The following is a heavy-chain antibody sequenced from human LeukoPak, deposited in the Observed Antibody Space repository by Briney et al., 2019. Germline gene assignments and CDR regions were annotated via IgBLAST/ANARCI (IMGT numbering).Heavy chain of an antibody. V-gene: IGHV2-70*11. CDR2: IDWDDDK. CDR1: GFSLSTSGVC. CDR3: ARTTSSTSFNFDY. D-gene: IGHD2-2*01. J-gene: IGHJ4*02. Sequence: SGPAPVKPTQTLTLTCTFSGFSLSTSGVCVSWIRQPPGKALEWLARIDWDDDKYYSTSLKTRHTISKDTSKNQVVLTMTNMDPVDTATYYCARTTSSTSFNFDYWGQGTLVTVSS.